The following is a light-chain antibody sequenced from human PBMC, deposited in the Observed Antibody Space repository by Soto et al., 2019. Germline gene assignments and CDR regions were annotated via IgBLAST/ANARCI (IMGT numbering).Light chain of an antibody. CDR1: QSISSW. CDR2: DAS. J-gene: IGKJ2*01. V-gene: IGKV1-5*01. Sequence: DIQMTQSPSTLSASVGDRVTITCRASQSISSWLAWYQQQPGKAPKLLIYDASSVESGVPSRFSGSGAGTEFTLTISSLQPDDFATYYCQQYNSYQYTFGQGTKLEIK. CDR3: QQYNSYQYT.